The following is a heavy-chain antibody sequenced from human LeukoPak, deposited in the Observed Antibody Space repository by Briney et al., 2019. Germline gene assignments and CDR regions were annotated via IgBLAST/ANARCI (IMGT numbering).Heavy chain of an antibody. CDR3: AKVGSVGATDIYFDY. D-gene: IGHD1-26*01. J-gene: IGHJ4*02. CDR1: GFTFSSYS. V-gene: IGHV3-30*02. Sequence: SGGSLRLSCAASGFTFSSYSMNWVRQAPGKGLEWVAFIRYDGSNKYYADSVKGRFTISRDNSKNTLYPQMNSLRAEDTAVYYCAKVGSVGATDIYFDYWGQGTLVTVSS. CDR2: IRYDGSNK.